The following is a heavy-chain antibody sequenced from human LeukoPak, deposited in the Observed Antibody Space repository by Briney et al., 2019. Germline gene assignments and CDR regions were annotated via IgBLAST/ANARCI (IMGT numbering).Heavy chain of an antibody. CDR2: IYYSGST. CDR3: ARLKYYYDSSGYRAEYFQH. CDR1: GGSISSGSYY. V-gene: IGHV4-61*10. Sequence: PSQTLSLTCTVSGGSISSGSYYWSWIRQPAGKGLEWIGYIYYSGSTNYNPSLKSRVTISVDTSKNQLSLKLSSVTAADTAVYYCARLKYYYDSSGYRAEYFQHWGQGTLVTASS. D-gene: IGHD3-22*01. J-gene: IGHJ1*01.